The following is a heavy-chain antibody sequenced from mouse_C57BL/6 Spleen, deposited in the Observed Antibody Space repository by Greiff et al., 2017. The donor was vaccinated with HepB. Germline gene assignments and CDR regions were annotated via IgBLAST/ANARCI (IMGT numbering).Heavy chain of an antibody. CDR1: GYTFTSYW. Sequence: QVQLQQPGAELVKPGASVKMSCKASGYTFTSYWITWVRQRPGHGLEWIGDIYPGSGSTNYNEKFKSKATLTVDTSSSTAYMQLSSLTSDDSAVYYGARGAYYSNYDAMDYWGQGTSVTVSS. CDR2: IYPGSGST. J-gene: IGHJ4*01. CDR3: ARGAYYSNYDAMDY. V-gene: IGHV1-55*01. D-gene: IGHD2-5*01.